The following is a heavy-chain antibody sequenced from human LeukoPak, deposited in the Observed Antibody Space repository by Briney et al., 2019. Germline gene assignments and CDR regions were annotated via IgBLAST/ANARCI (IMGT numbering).Heavy chain of an antibody. CDR2: ISRRDDYT. Sequence: GGSLRLSCAASGFAFSSYAMSWVRQPPGKGLEWVSVISRRDDYTYYADSVKGRFTISRDNSKNTLYLQMNTLRAEGTAVYYCANDYRSGSFHDFWGQGTLVTVSS. D-gene: IGHD3-10*01. CDR3: ANDYRSGSFHDF. V-gene: IGHV3-23*01. J-gene: IGHJ4*02. CDR1: GFAFSSYA.